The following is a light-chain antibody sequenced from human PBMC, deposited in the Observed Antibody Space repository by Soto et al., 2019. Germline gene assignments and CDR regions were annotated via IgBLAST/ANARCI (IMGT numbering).Light chain of an antibody. CDR2: TAS. CDR1: QGINNY. J-gene: IGKJ3*01. CDR3: QKYDSAPFA. Sequence: DIQMTQSPSTLSGSVGDRVTITCRASQGINNYLAWYQQKPGKVPNLLIYTASILQSGVPSRFSGSGSGTDFTLTISSLQPEDVATYCCQKYDSAPFAVGPGTKVDNK. V-gene: IGKV1-27*01.